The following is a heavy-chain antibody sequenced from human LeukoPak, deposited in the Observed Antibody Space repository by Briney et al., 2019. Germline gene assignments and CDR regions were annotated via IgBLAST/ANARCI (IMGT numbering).Heavy chain of an antibody. CDR1: GFTFSGYG. D-gene: IGHD3-16*01. CDR2: LSYDGSNK. Sequence: GGSLRLSCAASGFTFSGYGMHWARRAQGKGLGGGEVLSYDGSNKYYADSVKGRFTISRDNSKNTLYLQMNSLRAEDTAVYYCAKDRMFGGGLNGYFDYWGQGTLVTVSS. V-gene: IGHV3-30*18. CDR3: AKDRMFGGGLNGYFDY. J-gene: IGHJ4*02.